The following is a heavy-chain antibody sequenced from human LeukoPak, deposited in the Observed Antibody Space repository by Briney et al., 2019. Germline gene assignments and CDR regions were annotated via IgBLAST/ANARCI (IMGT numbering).Heavy chain of an antibody. CDR2: ISGSGGST. CDR1: GFNFRSYA. CDR3: ANGRQMATIPFDY. D-gene: IGHD5-24*01. Sequence: GGSLRLSCAASGFNFRSYAMSWVRQAPGKGLEWVSAISGSGGSTYYADSVKGRFTISRDNSKNTLYLQMNSLRAEDTAVYYCANGRQMATIPFDYWGQGTLVTVSS. V-gene: IGHV3-23*01. J-gene: IGHJ4*02.